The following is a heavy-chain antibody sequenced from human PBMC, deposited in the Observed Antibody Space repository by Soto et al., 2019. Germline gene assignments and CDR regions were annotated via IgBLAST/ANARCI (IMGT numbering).Heavy chain of an antibody. V-gene: IGHV3-23*01. D-gene: IGHD3-22*01. CDR3: AKTPPGGYYDSSGYSYYFDY. CDR1: GFTFSSYA. J-gene: IGHJ4*02. CDR2: ISGSGGST. Sequence: GGSLRLSCAASGFTFSSYAMSWVRQAPGKGLEWVSAISGSGGSTYYADSVKGRFTISRDNSKNTLYLQMNSLRAEDTAVYYCAKTPPGGYYDSSGYSYYFDYWGQGTLVTVSS.